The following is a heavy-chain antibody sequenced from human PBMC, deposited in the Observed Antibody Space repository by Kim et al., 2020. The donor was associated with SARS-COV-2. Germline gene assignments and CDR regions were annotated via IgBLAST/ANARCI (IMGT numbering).Heavy chain of an antibody. CDR3: ASGLTILDS. J-gene: IGHJ4*02. CDR1: CAAVNGGSHY. Sequence: SETLSLTCTVSCAAVNGGSHYWTWIRQPPGKGLEWMGYVFYNGGTIYSPSLRGRVTISLDTSGNQFSLKLDSVTTADTAVYFCASGLTILDSWGQGILVTVSS. D-gene: IGHD1-1*01. CDR2: VFYNGGT. V-gene: IGHV4-61*01.